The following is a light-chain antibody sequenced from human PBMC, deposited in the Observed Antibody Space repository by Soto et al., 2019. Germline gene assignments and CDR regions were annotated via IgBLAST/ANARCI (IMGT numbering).Light chain of an antibody. CDR3: QQYDTILGT. J-gene: IGKJ1*01. Sequence: DIQMTQSPSTLSASVGDRVTITCRARQSISRWLAWYLQKPGKAPQFLMYDASTLETGVPSRFSGSGSGTEFTLTISNLQPHEFATYYCQQYDTILGTFGRGNKLDIX. CDR2: DAS. V-gene: IGKV1-5*01. CDR1: QSISRW.